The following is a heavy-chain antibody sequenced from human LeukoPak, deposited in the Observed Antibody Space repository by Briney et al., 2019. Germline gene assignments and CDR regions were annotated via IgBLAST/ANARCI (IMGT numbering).Heavy chain of an antibody. CDR3: ARADDYVWGSYRLMSHYYYYMDV. V-gene: IGHV1-69*05. D-gene: IGHD3-16*02. CDR2: IIPIFGTA. J-gene: IGHJ6*03. Sequence: SVKVSCKASGGTFSGYAISWVRQAPGQGLEWIGGIIPIFGTANYAQKFQGRVTITTDESTSTAYMELSSLRSEDTAVYYCARADDYVWGSYRLMSHYYYYMDVWGKGTTVTVSS. CDR1: GGTFSGYA.